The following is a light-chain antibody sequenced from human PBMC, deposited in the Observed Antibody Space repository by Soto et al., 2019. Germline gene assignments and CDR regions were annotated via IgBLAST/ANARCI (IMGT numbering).Light chain of an antibody. V-gene: IGKV1-5*03. CDR3: QQYNSYSPT. J-gene: IGKJ1*01. CDR2: KAS. CDR1: QSISVW. Sequence: DIQMTQSPSTLSASVGDRVTITCRASQSISVWLAWYQQKAGKAPNLLIYKASRLESGVPSRFSGSGSETEFTLTISALQPGESATYYCQQYNSYSPTFGQGTKVEVK.